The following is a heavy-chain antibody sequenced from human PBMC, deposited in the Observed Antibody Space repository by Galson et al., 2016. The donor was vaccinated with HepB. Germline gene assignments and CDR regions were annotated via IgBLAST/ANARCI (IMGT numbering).Heavy chain of an antibody. Sequence: SVKVSCKASGGTFSSYAISWVRLAPGQGLEWMGGIISILGRTHYAQKWQGRVTITADESTSTAYMELSSLRSEDTAVYYCARAPARLDSWNGYSTGDYAHYGMDVWGQGTAVTVSS. J-gene: IGHJ6*02. CDR2: IISILGRT. CDR1: GGTFSSYA. CDR3: ARAPARLDSWNGYSTGDYAHYGMDV. D-gene: IGHD3-3*01. V-gene: IGHV1-69*10.